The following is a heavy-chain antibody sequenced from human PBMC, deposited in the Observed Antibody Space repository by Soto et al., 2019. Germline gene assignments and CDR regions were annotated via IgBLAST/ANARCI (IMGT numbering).Heavy chain of an antibody. Sequence: QVQLVQSGAGVKKPGSSVTVSCKASGGTFSSYAISWVRQAPGQGLEWMGGIIPIFGTANYAQKFQGRVTITADESTTTAYMELSSLRSEDTAVYYCARDLKRYYDSSGYGYYYYGMDVWGQGTTVTVAS. CDR3: ARDLKRYYDSSGYGYYYYGMDV. CDR2: IIPIFGTA. D-gene: IGHD3-22*01. J-gene: IGHJ6*02. V-gene: IGHV1-69*01. CDR1: GGTFSSYA.